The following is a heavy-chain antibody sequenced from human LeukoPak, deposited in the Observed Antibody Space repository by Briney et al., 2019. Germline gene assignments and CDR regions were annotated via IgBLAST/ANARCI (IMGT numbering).Heavy chain of an antibody. V-gene: IGHV3-7*01. CDR3: AREWGCSSTSCLDAFDI. D-gene: IGHD2-2*01. CDR2: IKQDGSEK. J-gene: IGHJ3*02. Sequence: GGSLRLSCAASGFTFSSYAMSWVRQAPGKGLEWVANIKQDGSEKYYVDSVKGRFTISRDNAKNSLYLQMNSLRAEDTAVYYCAREWGCSSTSCLDAFDIWGQGTMVTVSS. CDR1: GFTFSSYA.